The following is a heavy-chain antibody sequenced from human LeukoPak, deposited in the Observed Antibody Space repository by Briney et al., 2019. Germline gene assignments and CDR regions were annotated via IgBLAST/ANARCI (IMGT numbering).Heavy chain of an antibody. CDR3: ARCASEGYFDWFYCYFDY. D-gene: IGHD3-9*01. CDR2: IYPGDSDT. J-gene: IGHJ4*02. Sequence: GESLKISCKGSGYSFTSYWIGWVRQMPGKGLEWMGIIYPGDSDTRYSPSFQGQVTISADKSISTAYLQWSSLKASDTAMYYCARCASEGYFDWFYCYFDYWGQGTLVTVSS. V-gene: IGHV5-51*01. CDR1: GYSFTSYW.